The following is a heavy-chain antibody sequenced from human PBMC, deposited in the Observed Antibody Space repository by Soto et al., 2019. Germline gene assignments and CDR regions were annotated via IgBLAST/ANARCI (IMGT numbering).Heavy chain of an antibody. Sequence: QVHLVQSGAEVKKPGASVKVSCKASGYTFTSYGISWVRQAPGQGLEWMGWINTYNGNTNYAQKLQGRVTMTTDTSTSTADMELRRLRSDDTAVYYCARDQSFYYDSSGYGDYWGQGTLVTVYS. CDR2: INTYNGNT. V-gene: IGHV1-18*01. D-gene: IGHD3-22*01. CDR3: ARDQSFYYDSSGYGDY. CDR1: GYTFTSYG. J-gene: IGHJ4*02.